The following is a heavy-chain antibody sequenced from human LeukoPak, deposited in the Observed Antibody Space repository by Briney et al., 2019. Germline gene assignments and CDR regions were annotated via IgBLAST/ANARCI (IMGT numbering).Heavy chain of an antibody. D-gene: IGHD3-10*01. J-gene: IGHJ6*03. Sequence: GGSLRLSCEGSGFSFSSYWMTWVRQSPGKGPEWVANIKQDESERYTVDSVKGRFTISRDNAKNSLYLQMNSLRAEDTAVYYCARDLSGSYYSYYYYYMDVWGKGTTVTISS. CDR2: IKQDESER. CDR1: GFSFSSYW. V-gene: IGHV3-7*01. CDR3: ARDLSGSYYSYYYYYMDV.